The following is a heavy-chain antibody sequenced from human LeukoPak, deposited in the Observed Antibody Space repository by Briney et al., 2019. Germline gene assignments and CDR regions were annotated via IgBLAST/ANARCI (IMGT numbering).Heavy chain of an antibody. CDR3: ARVGMGSWYYFDY. V-gene: IGHV4-59*01. D-gene: IGHD6-13*01. Sequence: SETLSLTCTVSGGSISSYYWGWIRQPPGKGLEWIGYIYYSGSTNYNPSLKSRVTISVDTSKNQFSLKLSSVTAADTAVYYCARVGMGSWYYFDYWGQGTLVTVSS. CDR2: IYYSGST. CDR1: GGSISSYY. J-gene: IGHJ4*02.